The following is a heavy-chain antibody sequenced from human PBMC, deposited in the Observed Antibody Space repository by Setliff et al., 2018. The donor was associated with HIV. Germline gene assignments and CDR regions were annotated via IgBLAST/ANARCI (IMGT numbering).Heavy chain of an antibody. CDR3: ARVRGRGAYYFDY. CDR2: INPNSGAT. D-gene: IGHD3-10*01. Sequence: GASVKVSCKASGYTFSGYYLHWVRRAPGQGLEWMGWINPNSGATNYAQSFQGRVTMTRDTSISTAYMDLSSLTSDDTAVYYCARVRGRGAYYFDYWGRGTPVTVSS. V-gene: IGHV1-2*02. J-gene: IGHJ4*01. CDR1: GYTFSGYY.